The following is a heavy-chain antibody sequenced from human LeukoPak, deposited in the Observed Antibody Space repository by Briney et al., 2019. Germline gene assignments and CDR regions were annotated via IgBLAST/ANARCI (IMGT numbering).Heavy chain of an antibody. CDR1: GFTFSSYS. CDR2: INSSSTFI. CDR3: ARDREPAVAGTGLDY. Sequence: GGSLRLSCAASGFTFSSYSMNWVRQAPGKGLEWVSSINSSSTFINYADSVKGRFTISRDNAKNSLYLQMNSLRAEDTAVYYCARDREPAVAGTGLDYWGQGTLVTVSS. J-gene: IGHJ4*02. V-gene: IGHV3-21*06. D-gene: IGHD6-19*01.